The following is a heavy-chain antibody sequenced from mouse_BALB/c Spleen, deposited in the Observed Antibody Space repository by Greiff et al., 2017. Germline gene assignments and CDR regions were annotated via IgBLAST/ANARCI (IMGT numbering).Heavy chain of an antibody. V-gene: IGHV3-6*02. CDR2: ISYDGSN. Sequence: VQLQQSGPGLVKPSQSLSLTCSVTGYSITSGYYWNWIRQFPGNKLEWMGYISYDGSNNYNPSLKNRISITRDTSKNQFFLKLNSVTTEDTATYYCARENYGNLFDYWGQGTTLTVSS. D-gene: IGHD2-1*01. CDR1: GYSITSGYY. J-gene: IGHJ2*01. CDR3: ARENYGNLFDY.